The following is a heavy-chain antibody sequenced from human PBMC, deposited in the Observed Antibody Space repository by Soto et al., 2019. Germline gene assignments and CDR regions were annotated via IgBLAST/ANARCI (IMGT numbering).Heavy chain of an antibody. J-gene: IGHJ4*02. Sequence: ASVKVSCKVSGYTLTELSMHWVRQAPGKGLEWMGGFDPEDGETIYAQKFQGRVTMTEDTSTDTAYMELSSLRSEDTAVYYCATVSFFWNYYDRSGYYFYWGQGTLVTVSS. CDR1: GYTLTELS. V-gene: IGHV1-24*01. CDR2: FDPEDGET. D-gene: IGHD3-22*01. CDR3: ATVSFFWNYYDRSGYYFY.